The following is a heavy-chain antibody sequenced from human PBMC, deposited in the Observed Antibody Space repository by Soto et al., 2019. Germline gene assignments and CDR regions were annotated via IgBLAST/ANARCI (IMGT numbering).Heavy chain of an antibody. CDR1: GFTFSSYA. CDR3: AKSGMDDYIWGSYLH. Sequence: EVQLLESGGGLVQPGGSLRLSCAASGFTFSSYAMSWVRQAPGKGLEWVSAISGSGGSTYYADSVKGRFTIPRDNSKNTLYLQMNSLRAEDTAVYYCAKSGMDDYIWGSYLHWGQGTLVTVSS. J-gene: IGHJ4*02. V-gene: IGHV3-23*01. CDR2: ISGSGGST. D-gene: IGHD3-16*02.